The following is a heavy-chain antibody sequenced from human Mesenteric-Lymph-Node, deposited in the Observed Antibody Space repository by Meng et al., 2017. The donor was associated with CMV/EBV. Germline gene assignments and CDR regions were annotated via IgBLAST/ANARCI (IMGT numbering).Heavy chain of an antibody. CDR1: GGSFSGYY. Sequence: QGQYHQWGAVLLKPSETLSVTGAVYGGSFSGYYWNWIRQSPEKGLEWIGEINHSGSTTYNPSFTSRIIISVDTSTNQISLNMSSVTAADTAVYYCARGSSYDILTGYFDYWGQGALVTVSS. J-gene: IGHJ4*02. D-gene: IGHD3-9*01. V-gene: IGHV4-34*01. CDR3: ARGSSYDILTGYFDY. CDR2: INHSGST.